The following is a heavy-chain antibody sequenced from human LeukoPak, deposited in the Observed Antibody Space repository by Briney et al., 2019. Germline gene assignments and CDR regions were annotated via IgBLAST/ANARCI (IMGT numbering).Heavy chain of an antibody. CDR1: GGSLRDYS. CDR3: ARGRFYVFDI. D-gene: IGHD2/OR15-2a*01. Sequence: SETLSLTCGIYGGSLRDYSWTWIRQPPGQGLGWIGEINHRGNTNFNPSLKSRVTISVDTSKNQFSLKLTSVTAADTALYFCARGRFYVFDIWGQGTLVTVSS. V-gene: IGHV4-34*01. J-gene: IGHJ3*02. CDR2: INHRGNT.